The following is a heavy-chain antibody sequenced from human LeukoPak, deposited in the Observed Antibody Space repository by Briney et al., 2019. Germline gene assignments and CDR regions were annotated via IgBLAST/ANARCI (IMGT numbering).Heavy chain of an antibody. CDR2: ISSIPSYI. J-gene: IGHJ4*02. Sequence: GGSLRVSCAASGFTFTGYSMTWVRQAPGKGLEWVSSISSIPSYIYYADSVKGRFTISRDNAKNSLYLQMNSLRAEDTAVYYCARHRLGYPSMVANDHWVQVTLVTV. V-gene: IGHV3-21*01. CDR1: GFTFTGYS. CDR3: ARHRLGYPSMVANDH. D-gene: IGHD5-12*01.